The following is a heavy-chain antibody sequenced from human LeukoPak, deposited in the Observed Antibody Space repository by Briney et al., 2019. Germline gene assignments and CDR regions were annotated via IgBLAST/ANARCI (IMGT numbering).Heavy chain of an antibody. Sequence: GASVRVSCEASGYTFTGYYMHCVREAPGGGRGWMVWINPNRGGTNYAQKFQGRVTMTRDTSISTAYMALSRLRSDDTAVYYCARVGVAGNWNDPPDYWGQGTLVTVSS. CDR3: ARVGVAGNWNDPPDY. CDR2: INPNRGGT. D-gene: IGHD1-1*01. J-gene: IGHJ4*02. CDR1: GYTFTGYY. V-gene: IGHV1-2*02.